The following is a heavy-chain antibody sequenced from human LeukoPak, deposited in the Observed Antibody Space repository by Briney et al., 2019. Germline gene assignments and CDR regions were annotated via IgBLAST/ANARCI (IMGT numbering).Heavy chain of an antibody. Sequence: GGSLRLSCAASGFTFSHYWMSWVRQAPGKGREWVANKKQDGSEKNYVDSVKGRCTISRDNAKNSLYLQMNILRAEDTAVYYCARDLYASGSYDYWGQGTLVTVSS. CDR1: GFTFSHYW. J-gene: IGHJ4*02. CDR3: ARDLYASGSYDY. D-gene: IGHD3-10*01. V-gene: IGHV3-7*04. CDR2: KKQDGSEK.